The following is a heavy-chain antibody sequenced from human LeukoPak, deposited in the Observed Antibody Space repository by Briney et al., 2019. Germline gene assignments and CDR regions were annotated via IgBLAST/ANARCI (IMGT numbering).Heavy chain of an antibody. V-gene: IGHV3-7*01. Sequence: PGGSLRLSCAASGFTFSSYWMSWVRQAPGKGLEWVANIKQDGSEKYYVDSAKGRFTISRDNAKNSLYLQMNSLRAEDTAVYYCARGDPDISFGVVGDAFDIWGQGTMVTVSS. CDR2: IKQDGSEK. CDR1: GFTFSSYW. J-gene: IGHJ3*02. CDR3: ARGDPDISFGVVGDAFDI. D-gene: IGHD3-3*01.